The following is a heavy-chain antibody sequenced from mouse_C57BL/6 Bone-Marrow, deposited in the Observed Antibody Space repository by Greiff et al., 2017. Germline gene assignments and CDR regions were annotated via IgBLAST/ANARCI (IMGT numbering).Heavy chain of an antibody. CDR2: IDPENGDT. V-gene: IGHV14-4*01. CDR1: GFNIKDDY. CDR3: TTYGYYPWFAY. D-gene: IGHD2-3*01. J-gene: IGHJ3*01. Sequence: VQLQQSGAELVRPGASVKLSCTASGFNIKDDYMHWVKQRPEQGLEWIGWIDPENGDTEYASKFQGKATITADTSSNTAYLQLSILTSEDTAVYYCTTYGYYPWFAYWGQGTLVTVSA.